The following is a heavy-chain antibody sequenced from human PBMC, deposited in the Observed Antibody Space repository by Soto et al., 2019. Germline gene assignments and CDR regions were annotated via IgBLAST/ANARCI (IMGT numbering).Heavy chain of an antibody. CDR2: IYHSGST. CDR3: ASSFLYCGGDCFDY. Sequence: QLQLQESGSGLVKPSQTLSLTCAVSGGSISSGGYSWSWIRQPPGKGLEWIGYIYHSGSTYYNPSLRSRVTISVDRSKNQFSLKLSSVTAADTAVYYCASSFLYCGGDCFDYWGQGTLVTVSS. J-gene: IGHJ4*02. V-gene: IGHV4-30-2*01. CDR1: GGSISSGGYS. D-gene: IGHD2-21*01.